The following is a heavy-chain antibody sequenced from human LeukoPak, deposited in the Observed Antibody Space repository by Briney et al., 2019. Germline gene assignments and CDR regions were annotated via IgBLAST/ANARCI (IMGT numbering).Heavy chain of an antibody. Sequence: ASVKVSCKASGYTFTGCYMHWVRQAPGQGLEWMGWINPNSGGTNYAQKFQGWVTMTRDTSISTAYMELSRLRSDDTAVYYCARAWEPGLYGMDVWGQGTTVTVSS. CDR3: ARAWEPGLYGMDV. CDR1: GYTFTGCY. CDR2: INPNSGGT. D-gene: IGHD1-26*01. V-gene: IGHV1-2*04. J-gene: IGHJ6*02.